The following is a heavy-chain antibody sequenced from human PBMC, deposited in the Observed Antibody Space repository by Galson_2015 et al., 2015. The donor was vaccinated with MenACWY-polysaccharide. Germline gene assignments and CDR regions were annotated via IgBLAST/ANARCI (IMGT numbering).Heavy chain of an antibody. V-gene: IGHV6-1*01. CDR2: TYYRSKWYN. Sequence: AISGDSVSNYRAAWNWIRQSPSRGLEWLGRTYYRSKWYNDYAVSVKSRITTNPDTSKKQFSLQLNSVTPEDTAVYYCARENSYHYVMDVWGQGTTVTVSS. J-gene: IGHJ6*02. CDR1: GDSVSNYRAA. CDR3: ARENSYHYVMDV.